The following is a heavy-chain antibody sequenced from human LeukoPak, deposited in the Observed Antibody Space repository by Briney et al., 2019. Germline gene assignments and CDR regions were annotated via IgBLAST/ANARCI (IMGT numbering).Heavy chain of an antibody. CDR1: GYTFTNFG. CDR2: ISGYNDNP. J-gene: IGHJ4*02. V-gene: IGHV1-18*01. D-gene: IGHD2-21*01. CDR3: ARDDSAD. Sequence: ASVKVSCKASGYTFTNFGISWVRQAPGQGLEWMGWISGYNDNPNYAQKLQGRVTLTTDTSTSTAYMELRSLRYDDTAVYYCARDDSADWGQGTLVTVFS.